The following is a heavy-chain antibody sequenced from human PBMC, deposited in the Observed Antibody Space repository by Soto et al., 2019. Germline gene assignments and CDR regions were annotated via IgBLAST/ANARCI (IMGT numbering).Heavy chain of an antibody. Sequence: PSETLSLPCAVYGGAFSEYYWTLVRPPPGKGVGWIGEINHSGSTNYNPSLKSRVTISVDTSKNQFSLKLSSVTAADTAVYYCARHFGTVTTFRGYYYYGMDVWGQGTTVTVSS. J-gene: IGHJ6*02. CDR2: INHSGST. V-gene: IGHV4-34*01. CDR3: ARHFGTVTTFRGYYYYGMDV. CDR1: GGAFSEYY. D-gene: IGHD4-17*01.